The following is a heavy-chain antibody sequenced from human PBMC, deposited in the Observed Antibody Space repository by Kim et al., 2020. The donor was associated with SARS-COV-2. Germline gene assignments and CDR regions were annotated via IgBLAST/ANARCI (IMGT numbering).Heavy chain of an antibody. V-gene: IGHV3-49*03. CDR3: TRVPFWNGYYGMDV. CDR2: ISSKFCGGTT. CDR1: GFTFGDYA. Sequence: GGSLRLSCTAAGFTFGDYAMSWFRQAPGKGLDWVGFISSKFCGGTTAYAASVNGRFTMSRDDSKSIAYLQMNSLETEDTDVYYCTRVPFWNGYYGMDVWGKGTTVTVSS. J-gene: IGHJ6*04. D-gene: IGHD3-3*01.